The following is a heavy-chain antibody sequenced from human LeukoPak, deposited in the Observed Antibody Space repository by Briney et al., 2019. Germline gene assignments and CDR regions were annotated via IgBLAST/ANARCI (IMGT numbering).Heavy chain of an antibody. CDR2: ISWNSGSI. CDR1: GFTFVDYA. D-gene: IGHD3-10*01. CDR3: AKDIEVTMVRAYAFDI. V-gene: IGHV3-9*01. Sequence: SLRLSCAASGFTFVDYAMHWVRQAPGKGLEWVSGISWNSGSIGYADSVKGRFTISRDNAKNSLYLQMNSLRAEDTALYYCAKDIEVTMVRAYAFDIWGQGTMVTVSS. J-gene: IGHJ3*02.